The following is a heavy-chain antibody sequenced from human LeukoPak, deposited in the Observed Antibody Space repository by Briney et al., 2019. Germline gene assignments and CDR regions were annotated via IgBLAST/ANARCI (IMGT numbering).Heavy chain of an antibody. J-gene: IGHJ4*02. Sequence: PSETLSLTCAVYGGSFSGYYWSWIRQPPGKGLEWIGEINHSGSTNYNPSLKSRVTISVDTSKNQFSLKLSSVTAADTAVYYCAKGPRGRTNLEYWGQGTLVTVSS. D-gene: IGHD2-8*01. V-gene: IGHV4-34*01. CDR3: AKGPRGRTNLEY. CDR1: GGSFSGYY. CDR2: INHSGST.